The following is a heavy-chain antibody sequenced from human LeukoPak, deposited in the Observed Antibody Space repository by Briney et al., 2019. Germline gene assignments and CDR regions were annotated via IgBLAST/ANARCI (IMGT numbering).Heavy chain of an antibody. Sequence: PGGSLRLSCAASGFTFSSYSMNWVRQAPGKGLEWVSSISSSSSYIYYADSVKGRFTIPRDNAKNSLYLQMNSLRAEDTAVYYCARLENNPGYSSSWYPYYFDYWGQGTLVTVSS. D-gene: IGHD6-13*01. V-gene: IGHV3-21*01. J-gene: IGHJ4*02. CDR2: ISSSSSYI. CDR1: GFTFSSYS. CDR3: ARLENNPGYSSSWYPYYFDY.